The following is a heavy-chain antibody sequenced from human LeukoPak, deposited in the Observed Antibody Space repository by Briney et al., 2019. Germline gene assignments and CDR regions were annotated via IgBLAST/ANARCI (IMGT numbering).Heavy chain of an antibody. Sequence: SETLSLTCAVSGYSISSGYYWGWIRQPPGKGLEWIGSIYHNGSTYYNPSLKSRVTISVDTSKNQFSLKLSSVTAADTAVYYCGRHGAEMATIEDIVFYFDYWGQGTLVTVSS. CDR1: GYSISSGYY. CDR3: GRHGAEMATIEDIVFYFDY. D-gene: IGHD5-24*01. CDR2: IYHNGST. V-gene: IGHV4-38-2*01. J-gene: IGHJ4*02.